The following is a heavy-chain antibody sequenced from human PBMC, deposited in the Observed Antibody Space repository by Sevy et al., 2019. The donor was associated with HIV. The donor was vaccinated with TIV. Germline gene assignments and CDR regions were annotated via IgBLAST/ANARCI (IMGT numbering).Heavy chain of an antibody. V-gene: IGHV3-23*01. CDR3: ARGYSSVCDTGNDAFDI. CDR1: GFTFSSYA. J-gene: IGHJ3*02. CDR2: ISGSGGST. Sequence: EGSLRLSCAASGFTFSSYAMSWVHQAPGKELEWVSAISGSGGSTYYADSVKGRFTISRDNSKNTLYLQMNSLRAEDTAVYYCARGYSSVCDTGNDAFDIWGQGTMVTVSS. D-gene: IGHD6-19*01.